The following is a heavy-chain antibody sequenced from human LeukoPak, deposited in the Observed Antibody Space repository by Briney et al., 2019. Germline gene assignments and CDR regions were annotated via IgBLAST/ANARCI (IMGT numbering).Heavy chain of an antibody. V-gene: IGHV1-18*01. CDR1: GFTFTSYG. D-gene: IGHD1-7*01. J-gene: IGHJ6*03. CDR3: ASKRELRHYYYMDV. Sequence: ASVKPSRKASGFTFTSYGISRVRQAPGQGLEGMGWISAYNGNSNYARNLPGRVTMTTDTSTSTANMELRSLRSDDTAVYYWASKRELRHYYYMDVWGKGTTVTVSS. CDR2: ISAYNGNS.